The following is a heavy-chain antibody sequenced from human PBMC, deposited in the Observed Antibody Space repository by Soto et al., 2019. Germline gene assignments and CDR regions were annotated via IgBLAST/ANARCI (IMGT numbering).Heavy chain of an antibody. J-gene: IGHJ6*02. CDR2: IYYSGST. CDR3: ASSYYDFWXGLRREDSGPQPYYYGMDV. CDR1: GGSISSSSYY. Sequence: PSETLSLTCTVSGGSISSSSYYWGWIRQPPGKGPEWIGSIYYSGSTYYNPSLKSRVTISVDTSKNQFSLKLSSVTAADTAVYYCASSYYDFWXGLRREDSGPQPYYYGMDVWGQGTTVTGSS. V-gene: IGHV4-39*01. D-gene: IGHD3-3*01.